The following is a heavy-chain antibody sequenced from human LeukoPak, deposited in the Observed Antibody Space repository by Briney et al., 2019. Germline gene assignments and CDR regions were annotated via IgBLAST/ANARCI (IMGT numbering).Heavy chain of an antibody. Sequence: GGSLRLSCAASGFTFNNYAMHGVHQAPGKGLEWVADISYDGSNKYYADSVKGRFTISRDNSKNTLYLQMSSLRAEDTAMYYCARDILGTTMGNFQHWGQGTLVTVSS. D-gene: IGHD1-26*01. CDR3: ARDILGTTMGNFQH. J-gene: IGHJ1*01. V-gene: IGHV3-30-3*01. CDR2: ISYDGSNK. CDR1: GFTFNNYA.